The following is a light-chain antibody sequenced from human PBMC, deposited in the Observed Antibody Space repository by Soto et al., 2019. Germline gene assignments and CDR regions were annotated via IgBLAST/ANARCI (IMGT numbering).Light chain of an antibody. J-gene: IGKJ1*01. CDR3: QHYNSYSEA. Sequence: DIQMTDSPSTLSGSVGDRVSITCRASHTISSWLAWYQQKPGIVPKLLIYKASTLKSGVPSRFSGSGSGTEFTLTISSLQPDDFATYYCQHYNSYSEAFGQGPKVDI. CDR2: KAS. V-gene: IGKV1-5*03. CDR1: HTISSW.